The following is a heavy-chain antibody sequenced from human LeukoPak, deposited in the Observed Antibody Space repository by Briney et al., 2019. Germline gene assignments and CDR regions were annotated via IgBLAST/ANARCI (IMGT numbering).Heavy chain of an antibody. CDR3: ARVRTTGSYYGMDV. Sequence: GGSLRLSCAASGFTFSTYWMSWVRQAPGKGLEWVANIKEDESKKYYVDSVKGRFTISRDNAQNSLNLQMNSLRPEDTAMYYCARVRTTGSYYGMDVWGQGTTVTVSS. CDR1: GFTFSTYW. CDR2: IKEDESKK. V-gene: IGHV3-7*01. J-gene: IGHJ6*02. D-gene: IGHD3-10*01.